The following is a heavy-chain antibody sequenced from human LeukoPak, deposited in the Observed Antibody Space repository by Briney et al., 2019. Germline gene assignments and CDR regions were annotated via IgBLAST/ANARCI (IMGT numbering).Heavy chain of an antibody. Sequence: GGSLRLSCTASGFTFSDYSMNWVRQAPGKGLEWISYISSGGSTIYYADSVKGRFTISRDNAKKSLYLEMNSLRAEDTAVYYCARDDLGTSYFYYGMDVWGQGTTATVSS. D-gene: IGHD7-27*01. J-gene: IGHJ6*02. CDR1: GFTFSDYS. V-gene: IGHV3-48*01. CDR2: ISSGGSTI. CDR3: ARDDLGTSYFYYGMDV.